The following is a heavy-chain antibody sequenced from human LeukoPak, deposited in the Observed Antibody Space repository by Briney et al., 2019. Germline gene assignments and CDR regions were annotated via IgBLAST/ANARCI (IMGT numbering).Heavy chain of an antibody. D-gene: IGHD6-25*01. CDR3: ARDRLEDYYYYGMDV. CDR1: KYTFTSYY. CDR2: INPSGGST. J-gene: IGHJ6*02. V-gene: IGHV1-46*01. Sequence: ASVKVSCTASKYTFTSYYMHWVRQAPGQGLEWMGIINPSGGSTSYAQKFQGRVTMTRDTSTSTVYMELSSLRSEDTAVYYCARDRLEDYYYYGMDVWGQGTTVIVSS.